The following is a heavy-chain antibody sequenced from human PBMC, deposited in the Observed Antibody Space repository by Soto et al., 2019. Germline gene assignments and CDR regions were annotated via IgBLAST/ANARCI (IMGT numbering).Heavy chain of an antibody. V-gene: IGHV4-34*01. CDR2: INHVGGT. CDR1: GGFLSESY. J-gene: IGHJ5*02. CDR3: VRIRYQLPSPLLRLAP. D-gene: IGHD2-15*01. Sequence: PETLCLTCAVYGGFLSESYWTWIRQPPGKGLEWIGEINHVGGTNYNPSLKSRVTMSVDTSQNQFSLRLISVTAADTAMYFCVRIRYQLPSPLLRLAPWGQGTPVTFSS.